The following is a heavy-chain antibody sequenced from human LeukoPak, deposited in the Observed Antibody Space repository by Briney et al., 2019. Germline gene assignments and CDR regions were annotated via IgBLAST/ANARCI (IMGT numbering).Heavy chain of an antibody. V-gene: IGHV4-59*05. CDR1: GASINSYY. CDR2: IYYSGST. D-gene: IGHD3-9*01. J-gene: IGHJ6*04. Sequence: SETLSLTCSVSGASINSYYWNWIRQPPGKGLEWIGSIYYSGSTYYNPSLKSRVTISVDTSKNQFSLKLSSVTAADTAVYYCARDVLRYFDWLLFDQDTDVWGKGTTVTVSS. CDR3: ARDVLRYFDWLLFDQDTDV.